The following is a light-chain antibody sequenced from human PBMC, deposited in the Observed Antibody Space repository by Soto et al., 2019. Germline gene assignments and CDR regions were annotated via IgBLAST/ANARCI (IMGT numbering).Light chain of an antibody. J-gene: IGKJ5*01. CDR1: QDIGNW. CDR2: SAS. CDR3: QQAKSFPLT. Sequence: DIQVTQSPPSMAASVGDRVTITCRASQDIGNWMTWYQQKPGKAPKLLIYSASTLVRGVPSRFSGSGSGTEFTLTISGLQPEDSLTYYCQQAKSFPLTFGQGTRLDIK. V-gene: IGKV1-12*01.